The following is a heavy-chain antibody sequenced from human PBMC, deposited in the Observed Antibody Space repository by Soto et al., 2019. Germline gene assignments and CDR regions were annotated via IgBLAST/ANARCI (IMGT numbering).Heavy chain of an antibody. J-gene: IGHJ6*02. Sequence: ASVKVSCKASGGTFSSYAISWVRQAPGQGLEWMGGIIPIFGTANYAQKFQGRVTITADESTSTAYMELSSLRSEDTAVYYCARDRKGYYYDSSGYPSWYYGMDVWGQGTLVTVSS. CDR1: GGTFSSYA. CDR2: IIPIFGTA. D-gene: IGHD3-22*01. CDR3: ARDRKGYYYDSSGYPSWYYGMDV. V-gene: IGHV1-69*13.